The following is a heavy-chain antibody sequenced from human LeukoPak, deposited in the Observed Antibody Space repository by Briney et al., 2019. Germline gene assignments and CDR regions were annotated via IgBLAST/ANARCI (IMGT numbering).Heavy chain of an antibody. CDR3: ARDYDRSGYYIDLDY. J-gene: IGHJ4*02. D-gene: IGHD3-22*01. CDR2: IKHDGSEK. CDR1: GFPFDRYW. V-gene: IGHV3-7*01. Sequence: PGGSLRLSCPASGFPFDRYWMSWVRLAPGKGREWVANIKHDGSEKTFVDSVKGRFTISRDNAENSLYLQMNSLRAEDTAVYYCARDYDRSGYYIDLDYWGQGTLVTVSS.